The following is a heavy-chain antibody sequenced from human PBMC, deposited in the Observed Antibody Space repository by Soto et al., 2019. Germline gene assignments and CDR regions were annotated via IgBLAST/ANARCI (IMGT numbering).Heavy chain of an antibody. V-gene: IGHV4-34*01. J-gene: IGHJ2*01. CDR3: ARGIGYCSSTSCYHWCFDL. CDR2: INHSGST. Sequence: QVQLQQWGAGLLKPSETLSLTCAVYGGSFSGYYWSWIRQPPGKGLEWIGEINHSGSTNYNPSLKSRVTISVDTSKNQFSLKLSSVTAADTAVYYCARGIGYCSSTSCYHWCFDLWGRGTLVTVSS. CDR1: GGSFSGYY. D-gene: IGHD2-2*01.